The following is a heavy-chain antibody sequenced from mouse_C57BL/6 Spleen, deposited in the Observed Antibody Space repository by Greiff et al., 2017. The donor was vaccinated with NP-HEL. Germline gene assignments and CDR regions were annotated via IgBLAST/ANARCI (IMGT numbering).Heavy chain of an antibody. CDR3: VRNYGSSYDYAMDY. Sequence: EVHLVESGGGLVQPKGSLKLSCAASGFTFNTYAMHWVRQAPGKGLEWVARIRSKSSNYATYYADSVKDRFTISRDDSQSMLYQQMNNLKTEDTAMYYCVRNYGSSYDYAMDYWGQGTSVTVSS. D-gene: IGHD1-1*01. CDR2: IRSKSSNYAT. V-gene: IGHV10-3*01. CDR1: GFTFNTYA. J-gene: IGHJ4*01.